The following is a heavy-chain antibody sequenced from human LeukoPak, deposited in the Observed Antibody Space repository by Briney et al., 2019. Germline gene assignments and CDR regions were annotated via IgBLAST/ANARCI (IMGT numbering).Heavy chain of an antibody. V-gene: IGHV4-59*01. D-gene: IGHD6-13*01. Sequence: SETLSLTCTVSGGSISSYYWSWIRQPPGKGLECIGYIYYSGSTNYNPSLKSRVTISVDTSKNQFSLKLSSVTAADTAVYYCARAGSYSSSWYFGYWGQGTLVTVSS. CDR2: IYYSGST. J-gene: IGHJ4*02. CDR3: ARAGSYSSSWYFGY. CDR1: GGSISSYY.